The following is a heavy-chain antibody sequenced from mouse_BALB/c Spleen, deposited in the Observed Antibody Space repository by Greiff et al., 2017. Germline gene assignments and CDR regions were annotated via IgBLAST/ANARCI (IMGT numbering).Heavy chain of an antibody. J-gene: IGHJ2*01. CDR1: GFSLTGYG. D-gene: IGHD2-14*01. V-gene: IGHV2-6-7*01. CDR3: AREDYRYGYYFDY. CDR2: IWGDGST. Sequence: QVQLKESGPGLVAPSQSLSITCTVSGFSLTGYGVNWVRQPPGKGLEWLGMIWGDGSTDYNSALKSRLSNSKDNSKSQVFLKMNSLQTDDTARYYCAREDYRYGYYFDYWGQGTTLTVSS.